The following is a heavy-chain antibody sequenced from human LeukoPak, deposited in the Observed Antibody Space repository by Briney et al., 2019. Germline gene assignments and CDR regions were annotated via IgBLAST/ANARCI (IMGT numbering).Heavy chain of an antibody. CDR3: ARAADYYGSGSPFDY. V-gene: IGHV1-18*01. CDR2: ISAYNGNR. Sequence: GASVKVSCKASGYTFTSYGISWVRQAPGQGLEWMGWISAYNGNRNYAQNLQGRVTMTTDTSTSTAYMELRSLRSDDTAVYYCARAADYYGSGSPFDYWGQGTLVTVSS. D-gene: IGHD3-10*01. CDR1: GYTFTSYG. J-gene: IGHJ4*02.